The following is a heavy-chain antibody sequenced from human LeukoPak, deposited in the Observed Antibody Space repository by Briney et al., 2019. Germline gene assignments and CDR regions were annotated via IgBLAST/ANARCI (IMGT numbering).Heavy chain of an antibody. CDR1: GGSISSSSYY. V-gene: IGHV4-39*07. Sequence: SETLSLTCTVSGGSISSSSYYWGWIRQPPGKGLGWIGSIYYSGSTYYNPSLKSRVTISVDTSKNQFSLKLSSVTAADTAVYYWARVKVNSEKNWVQPWGQGTLVTVSS. J-gene: IGHJ5*02. CDR3: ARVKVNSEKNWVQP. D-gene: IGHD3-22*01. CDR2: IYYSGST.